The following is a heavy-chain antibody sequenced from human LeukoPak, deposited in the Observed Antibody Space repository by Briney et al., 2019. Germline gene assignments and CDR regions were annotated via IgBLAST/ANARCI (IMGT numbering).Heavy chain of an antibody. V-gene: IGHV3-74*01. CDR1: GFTLSSYW. D-gene: IGHD5-24*01. CDR2: ISSDGSST. CDR3: ARAGVGDGYSFDY. Sequence: PGGSLRLSCAASGFTLSSYWMHWVRQAPGKGLVWVLRISSDGSSTTYADSVKGRFTISRDNAKNTLYLQMNSLRADDTAVYYCARAGVGDGYSFDYWGQGTLVTVSS. J-gene: IGHJ4*02.